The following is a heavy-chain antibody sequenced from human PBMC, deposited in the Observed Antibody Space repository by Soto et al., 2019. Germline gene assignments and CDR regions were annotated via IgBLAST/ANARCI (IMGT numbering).Heavy chain of an antibody. CDR3: ARAHSGSYYFVY. CDR1: GGSFSGYY. D-gene: IGHD1-26*01. V-gene: IGHV4-34*01. J-gene: IGHJ4*02. CDR2: INHSGST. Sequence: SETLSLTCAVYGGSFSGYYWSWIRQPPGKGLEWIGEINHSGSTNYNPSLKSRVTISVDTSKNQFSLKLSSVTAADTAVYYCARAHSGSYYFVYWGQGTQVTVSS.